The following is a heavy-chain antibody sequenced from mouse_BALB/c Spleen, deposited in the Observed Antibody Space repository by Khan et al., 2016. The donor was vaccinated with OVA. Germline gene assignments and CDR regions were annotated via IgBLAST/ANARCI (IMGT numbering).Heavy chain of an antibody. CDR2: ISSSGST. V-gene: IGHV3-2*02. CDR1: GYSITSDYA. Sequence: EVQLQESGPGLVKPSQSLSLTCTVTGYSITSDYAWNWIRQFPGNKLEWMGYISSSGSTNYNPALKSRIPITRDTSKNQFFLQLNSVTTEDTATSYCARDGSRYNYAMDYWGQGTSVTVSS. D-gene: IGHD2-3*01. CDR3: ARDGSRYNYAMDY. J-gene: IGHJ4*01.